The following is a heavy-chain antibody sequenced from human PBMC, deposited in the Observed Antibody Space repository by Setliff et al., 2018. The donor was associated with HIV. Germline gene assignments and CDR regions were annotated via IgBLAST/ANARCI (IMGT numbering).Heavy chain of an antibody. J-gene: IGHJ6*02. D-gene: IGHD3-3*01. Sequence: PSETLSLTCTVSGYPISSCYYWGWIRQPPGKGLAWIGSIYHSGTTYYNPSLKSRVTISVDTSKNQFSLKLSSATAAATAVYYCARRLQFLEFLHGVGGLDVWGQGTTVTVS. CDR2: IYHSGTT. CDR1: GYPISSCYY. V-gene: IGHV4-38-2*02. CDR3: ARRLQFLEFLHGVGGLDV.